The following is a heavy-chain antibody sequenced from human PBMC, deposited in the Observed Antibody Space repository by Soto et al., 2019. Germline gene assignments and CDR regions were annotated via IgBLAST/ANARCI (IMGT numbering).Heavy chain of an antibody. Sequence: EVQLLESGGGLVQPGGSLRLSCAASGFTFSNHVMSWVRQAPGKGPAWVSSINSRGDNTYYAGSVRGRFTISRDNSKSTLYLQMNSLRADDTAVYYCGNGLENHYNYDYWGQGTLVTVSS. CDR1: GFTFSNHV. J-gene: IGHJ4*02. D-gene: IGHD3-16*01. V-gene: IGHV3-23*01. CDR3: GNGLENHYNYDY. CDR2: INSRGDNT.